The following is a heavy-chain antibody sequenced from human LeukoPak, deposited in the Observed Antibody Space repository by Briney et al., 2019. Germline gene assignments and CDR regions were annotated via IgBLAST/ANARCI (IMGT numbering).Heavy chain of an antibody. D-gene: IGHD3-10*01. CDR3: AKEAHITMVRGVLYGMDV. Sequence: GRSLRLSCAASGFTFSSYGMHWVRQAPGKGLEGLAVIPYDGSNKYYAHSVKGRFTIPRDNSKNTLYLQMNSLRAEDTAVYYCAKEAHITMVRGVLYGMDVWGQGTKVTVSS. CDR2: IPYDGSNK. CDR1: GFTFSSYG. J-gene: IGHJ6*02. V-gene: IGHV3-30*18.